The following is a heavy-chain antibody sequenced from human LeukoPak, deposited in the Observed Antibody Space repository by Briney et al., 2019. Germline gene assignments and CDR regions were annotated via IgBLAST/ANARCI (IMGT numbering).Heavy chain of an antibody. Sequence: PSETLSLTCTVSGASMKNFYWGWIRQPPGKGLECLGYIYYGGTTTYSPSLTSRVTISVDMSKNQFSLKLTSVTAADTAVYYCARRRIWFGQLVSDAFDVWGQGAMVTVSS. CDR2: IYYGGTT. D-gene: IGHD3-10*01. J-gene: IGHJ3*01. CDR1: GASMKNFY. CDR3: ARRRIWFGQLVSDAFDV. V-gene: IGHV4-59*08.